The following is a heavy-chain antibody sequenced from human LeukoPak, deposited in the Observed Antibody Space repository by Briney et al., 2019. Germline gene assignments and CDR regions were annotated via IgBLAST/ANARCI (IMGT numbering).Heavy chain of an antibody. CDR3: ARDRAYDRRNLQLWSRYYYYMDV. J-gene: IGHJ6*03. V-gene: IGHV3-21*01. CDR2: ISSSSSYI. Sequence: GGSLRLSCAASGFTFSSYSMNWVRQAPGKGLEWVSSISSSSSYIYYADSVKGRFTISRDNAKNSLYLQMNSLRAEDTAVYYCARDRAYDRRNLQLWSRYYYYMDVWGRGTTVTVSS. CDR1: GFTFSSYS. D-gene: IGHD3-22*01.